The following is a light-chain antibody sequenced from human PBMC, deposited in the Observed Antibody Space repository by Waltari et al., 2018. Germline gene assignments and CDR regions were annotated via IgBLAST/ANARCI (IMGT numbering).Light chain of an antibody. CDR1: TLPRQP. Sequence: SSELTQPPSVSVSPGQKARIHCPGETLPRQPASWYQQKPGQVPVLVMYKGSERPSEIPDRFSGSSSGTTVTLTISGVQQEDEGDYYCQSADSDGTFVFGGGTTVSVL. J-gene: IGLJ1*01. CDR3: QSADSDGTFV. CDR2: KGS. V-gene: IGLV3-25*03.